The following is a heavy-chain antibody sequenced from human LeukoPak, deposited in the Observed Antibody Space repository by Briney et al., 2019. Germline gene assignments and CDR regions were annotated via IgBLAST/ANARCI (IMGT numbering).Heavy chain of an antibody. CDR3: AKAHPGFDY. V-gene: IGHV3-21*01. CDR1: GFTFTSCT. CDR2: IGTTSTFI. J-gene: IGHJ4*02. Sequence: GGSLRLSCAASGFTFTSCTMNWVRQAPGKGLEWVASIGTTSTFIHYADSVKGRFTISRDNAQDSLFLQMNSLGAEDTAVYYCAKAHPGFDYWGQGVLVTVSS.